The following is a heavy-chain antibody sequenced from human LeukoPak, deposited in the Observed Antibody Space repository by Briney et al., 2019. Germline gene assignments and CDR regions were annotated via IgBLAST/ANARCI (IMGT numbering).Heavy chain of an antibody. V-gene: IGHV3-23*01. CDR3: ARGSTYYDILTGYHYYFDY. J-gene: IGHJ4*02. CDR2: ITSTGGST. Sequence: PGGSLRLSCAPSGFTFSSYAMSWVRQAPGKGLEWVSTITSTGGSTYYADSVKGRFTIFRDNSKNTLYLQMNSLRAEDTALYYCARGSTYYDILTGYHYYFDYWGQGTLVTVSS. D-gene: IGHD3-9*01. CDR1: GFTFSSYA.